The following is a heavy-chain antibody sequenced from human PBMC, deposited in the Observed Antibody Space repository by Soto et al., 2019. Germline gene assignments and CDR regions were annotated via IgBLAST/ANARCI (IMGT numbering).Heavy chain of an antibody. V-gene: IGHV1-69*13. Sequence: SVKVSCKASGGTFSSYAISWVRQAPGQGLEWMGGIIPIFGTANYAQKFQGRVTITADESTSTAYMELSSLRSEDTAVYYCARVPDLDYCSRTSCLYYFDYWGQGALVTVSS. D-gene: IGHD2-2*01. CDR1: GGTFSSYA. CDR2: IIPIFGTA. J-gene: IGHJ4*02. CDR3: ARVPDLDYCSRTSCLYYFDY.